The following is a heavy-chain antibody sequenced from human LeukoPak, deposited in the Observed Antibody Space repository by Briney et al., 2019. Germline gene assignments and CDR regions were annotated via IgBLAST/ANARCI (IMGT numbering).Heavy chain of an antibody. Sequence: PSETLSLTCAVYGGSFSGYYWSWIRQPPGKGLEWIGEINHSRSTNYNPSLKSRVTISVDTSKNQFSLKLSSVTAADTAVYYCARSGSWYRGFDYWGQGTLVTVSS. CDR3: ARSGSWYRGFDY. CDR1: GGSFSGYY. J-gene: IGHJ4*02. CDR2: INHSRST. V-gene: IGHV4-34*01. D-gene: IGHD6-13*01.